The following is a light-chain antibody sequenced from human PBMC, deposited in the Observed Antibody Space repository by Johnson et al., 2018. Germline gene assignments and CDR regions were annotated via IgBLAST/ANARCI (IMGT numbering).Light chain of an antibody. J-gene: IGLJ1*01. V-gene: IGLV1-51*02. CDR1: SSNIGNNY. CDR3: GTWDSSLSAGNV. CDR2: ENN. Sequence: QSVLTQPPSVSAAPGQKVTISCSGSSSNIGNNYVSWYQQLPGTAPKLLIYENNKRPSGIPDRFSGSKSGTSATLGITGLQTWDEADYYCGTWDSSLSAGNVFGTGTKVTCL.